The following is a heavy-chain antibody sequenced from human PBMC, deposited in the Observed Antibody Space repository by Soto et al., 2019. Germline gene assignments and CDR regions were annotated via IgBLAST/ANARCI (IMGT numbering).Heavy chain of an antibody. J-gene: IGHJ6*02. CDR3: ARELTYSSSWYYYYYGMDV. CDR1: GFTFSSYS. D-gene: IGHD6-13*01. V-gene: IGHV3-21*01. CDR2: ISSSSSYI. Sequence: VQLVESGGGLVKPGGSLRLSCAASGFTFSSYSMNWVRQAPGKGLEWVSSISSSSSYIYYADSVKGRFTISRDNAKNSLYLQMNSLRAEDTAVYYCARELTYSSSWYYYYYGMDVWGQGTTVTVSS.